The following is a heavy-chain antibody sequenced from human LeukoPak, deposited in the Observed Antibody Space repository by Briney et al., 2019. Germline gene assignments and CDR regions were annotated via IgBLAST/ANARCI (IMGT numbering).Heavy chain of an antibody. J-gene: IGHJ1*01. CDR1: GYIFDIYA. Sequence: ASVKVSCKASGYIFDIYAMIWVRQAPGQGLELMGWINTNTGNPTYAQGFTGRFVFSLDTSVSTAYLQISSLKAEDTAVYYCARDYSLTLGTTTYFQHWGQGTLVTISS. CDR2: INTNTGNP. D-gene: IGHD1-1*01. V-gene: IGHV7-4-1*02. CDR3: ARDYSLTLGTTTYFQH.